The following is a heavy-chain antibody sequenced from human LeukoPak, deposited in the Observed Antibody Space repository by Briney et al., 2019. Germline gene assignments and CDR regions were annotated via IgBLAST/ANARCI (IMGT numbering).Heavy chain of an antibody. CDR3: ARSPYGVVVITHYFDY. J-gene: IGHJ4*02. V-gene: IGHV1-2*02. CDR2: INPNSGGT. D-gene: IGHD3-22*01. Sequence: ASVKVSCKASGYTFTGYYMHWMRQAPGQGLEWMGWINPNSGGTNYAQKFQGRVTMTRDTSISTAYMELSRLRSDDTAVYYCARSPYGVVVITHYFDYWGQGTLVTVSS. CDR1: GYTFTGYY.